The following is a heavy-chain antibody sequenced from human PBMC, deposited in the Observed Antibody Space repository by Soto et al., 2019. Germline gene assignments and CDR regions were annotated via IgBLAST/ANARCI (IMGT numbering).Heavy chain of an antibody. J-gene: IGHJ5*02. CDR1: GFTFNSYG. D-gene: IGHD6-13*01. Sequence: QAQLVESGGGVVQPGTSLRLSCVASGFTFNSYGMHWVRQAPGKGLEWVAAIWFDGSDKYYADSVKGRFTISRDNSKNTLYLEMNSLSADDTVVYYGARLVGAAAGRFDPWGQGTLVIVSS. V-gene: IGHV3-33*01. CDR2: IWFDGSDK. CDR3: ARLVGAAAGRFDP.